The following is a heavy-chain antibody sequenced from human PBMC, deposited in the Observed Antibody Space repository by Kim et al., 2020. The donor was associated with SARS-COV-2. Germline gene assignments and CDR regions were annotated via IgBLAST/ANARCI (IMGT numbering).Heavy chain of an antibody. V-gene: IGHV4-38-2*02. CDR1: GYSISSGYY. D-gene: IGHD3-3*01. CDR2: IYHSGST. J-gene: IGHJ3*02. Sequence: SETLSLTCTVSGYSISSGYYWGWIRQPPGKGLEWIGSIYHSGSTYYNPSLKSRVTISVDTSKNQFSLKLSSVTAADTAVYYCARDGGFNPVKDGAFDIWG. CDR3: ARDGGFNPVKDGAFDI.